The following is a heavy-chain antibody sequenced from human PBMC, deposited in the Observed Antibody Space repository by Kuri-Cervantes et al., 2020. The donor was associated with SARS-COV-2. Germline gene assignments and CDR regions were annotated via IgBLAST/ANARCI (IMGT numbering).Heavy chain of an antibody. J-gene: IGHJ4*02. V-gene: IGHV3-21*01. CDR1: GFTFSSYA. CDR3: ARELGGGSV. D-gene: IGHD2-15*01. CDR2: ISSGSSYI. Sequence: GESLKISCAASGFTFSSYAMSWVRQAPGKGLEWVSPISSGSSYIYYADSVKGRFTISRDNAKNSLYLQMNSLRAEDTAVYYCARELGGGSVWGQGTLVTVSS.